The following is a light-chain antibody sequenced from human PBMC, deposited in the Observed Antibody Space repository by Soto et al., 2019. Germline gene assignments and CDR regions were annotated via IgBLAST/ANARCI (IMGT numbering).Light chain of an antibody. CDR1: SSDVGGYKY. J-gene: IGLJ1*01. CDR2: DVS. V-gene: IGLV2-14*01. Sequence: QSVLTQPASVSGSPGQSITISCAGTSSDVGGYKYVSWYQQHPGKAPKLMISDVSDRPSGVSTRFSGSRSGNTAFLTISGLQAEDEADYYCSSFTSSSTLYVFGTGTKVTVL. CDR3: SSFTSSSTLYV.